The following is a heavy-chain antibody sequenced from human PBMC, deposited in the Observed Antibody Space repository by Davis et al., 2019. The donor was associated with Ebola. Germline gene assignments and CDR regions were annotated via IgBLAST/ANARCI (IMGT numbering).Heavy chain of an antibody. V-gene: IGHV4-30-2*01. CDR1: GGSINSGDYS. CDR2: MYNSGMT. CDR3: ARGGRLDGYDSYYFEY. D-gene: IGHD5-12*01. J-gene: IGHJ4*02. Sequence: MPSETLSLTCAVSGGSINSGDYSWSWIRQPPGKGLEWIGYMYNSGMTDYNPSLKSRVTISADKSKNQFSLKLNSVTAADTAVYYCARGGRLDGYDSYYFEYWGQGTLVTVSS.